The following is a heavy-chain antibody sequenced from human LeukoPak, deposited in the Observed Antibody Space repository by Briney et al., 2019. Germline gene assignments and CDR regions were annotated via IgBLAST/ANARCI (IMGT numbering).Heavy chain of an antibody. CDR2: IYYSGST. Sequence: PSETLSLTCTVSGGSISSYYWSWIRQPPGKGLEWIGYIYYSGSTNYNPSLKSRVTISVDTSKNQFSLKLSSVTAADTAVYYCARVPVRYYDISTGYSPTLDYYYGMDVWGQGTTVTVSS. J-gene: IGHJ6*02. D-gene: IGHD3-9*01. CDR1: GGSISSYY. CDR3: ARVPVRYYDISTGYSPTLDYYYGMDV. V-gene: IGHV4-59*01.